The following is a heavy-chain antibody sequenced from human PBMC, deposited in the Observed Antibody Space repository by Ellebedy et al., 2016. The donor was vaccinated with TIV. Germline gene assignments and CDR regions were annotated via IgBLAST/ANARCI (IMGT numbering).Heavy chain of an antibody. D-gene: IGHD3-22*01. Sequence: SETLSLTCAVYGGSFSAYSWSWIRQPPGKGLEWIGEINHSGSTNYSPSLKSRVTISVDTSKNQFSLKLTSMTAADTAVYYCARSADGSGIRYIQHWGQGTLVTVSS. V-gene: IGHV4-34*01. CDR1: GGSFSAYS. CDR2: INHSGST. CDR3: ARSADGSGIRYIQH. J-gene: IGHJ1*01.